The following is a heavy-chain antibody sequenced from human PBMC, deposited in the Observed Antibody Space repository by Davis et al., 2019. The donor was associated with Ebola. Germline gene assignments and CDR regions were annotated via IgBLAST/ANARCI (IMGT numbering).Heavy chain of an antibody. CDR2: INHSGST. D-gene: IGHD3-3*01. V-gene: IGHV4-34*01. Sequence: PSETLSLTCAVYGGSFSGYYWSWIRQPPGKGLEWIGEINHSGSTNYNPSLKSRVTISVDTSKNQFSLKLSSVTAADTAVYYCASRDNYDFWSGYYKEINWFDPWGQGTLVTVSS. CDR1: GGSFSGYY. CDR3: ASRDNYDFWSGYYKEINWFDP. J-gene: IGHJ5*02.